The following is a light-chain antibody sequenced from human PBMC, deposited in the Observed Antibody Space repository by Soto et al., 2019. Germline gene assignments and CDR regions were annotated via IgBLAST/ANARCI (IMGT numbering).Light chain of an antibody. V-gene: IGLV2-23*02. CDR2: EVN. J-gene: IGLJ1*01. CDR1: GSDVGAYNL. Sequence: QSALTNPASGTGAPGQAIPIPCAGTGSDVGAYNLVSWHQQHPGRAPKLIICEVNTRPSGISNRFSGSKSGNTASLTISGLQAEDEADYYCCSYAGTVAYVFGTGTKVTVL. CDR3: CSYAGTVAYV.